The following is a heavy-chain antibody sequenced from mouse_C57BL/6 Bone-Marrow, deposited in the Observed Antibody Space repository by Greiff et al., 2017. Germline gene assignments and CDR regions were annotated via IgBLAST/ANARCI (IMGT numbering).Heavy chain of an antibody. CDR1: GYTFTSYG. V-gene: IGHV1-81*01. Sequence: VQGVESGAELARPGASVKLSCKASGYTFTSYGISWVKQRTGQGLEWIGEIYPRSGNTYYNEKLKGKATLTADKSSSTAYMELRSLTSEDSAVYFCARGRLLLRRWGQGTTLTVSS. CDR2: IYPRSGNT. D-gene: IGHD1-1*01. CDR3: ARGRLLLRR. J-gene: IGHJ2*01.